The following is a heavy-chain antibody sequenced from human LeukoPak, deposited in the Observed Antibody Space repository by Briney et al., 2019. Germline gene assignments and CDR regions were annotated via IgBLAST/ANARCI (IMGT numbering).Heavy chain of an antibody. Sequence: SETLSLTCTVSGGSISSCYWSRIRQPAGKGLEWIGRIYTSGSTNYNPSLKSRVTMSVDTSRNQFSLKLNSVTAADTAVYYCARFCYGDYCFDYWGQGTLVTVSS. V-gene: IGHV4-4*07. CDR1: GGSISSCY. D-gene: IGHD4-17*01. CDR2: IYTSGST. CDR3: ARFCYGDYCFDY. J-gene: IGHJ4*02.